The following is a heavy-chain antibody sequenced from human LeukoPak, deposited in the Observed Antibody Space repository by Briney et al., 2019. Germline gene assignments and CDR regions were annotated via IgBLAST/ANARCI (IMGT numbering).Heavy chain of an antibody. CDR3: ASDLGGTTL. J-gene: IGHJ4*02. CDR2: ITASDGST. V-gene: IGHV3-23*01. Sequence: GGSLRLSCAASGFTFSTYALSWVRQAPGKGLEWVSAITASDGSTYYADSVKGRFTISRDSSKNTLFFQMNSLRAEDTAVYYCASDLGGTTLWGQGTLVTVSS. D-gene: IGHD1-7*01. CDR1: GFTFSTYA.